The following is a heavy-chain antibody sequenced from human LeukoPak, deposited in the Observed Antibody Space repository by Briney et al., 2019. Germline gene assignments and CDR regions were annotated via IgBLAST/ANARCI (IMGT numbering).Heavy chain of an antibody. Sequence: PGGSLRLPCAASGFTFSSYWMTWVRQAPGKGLEWVANIKQDESEKYYVDSVEGRFTISRDNAKDSLFLQMESLRVEDTAVYYCARIPRPALRFVGMDVWGQGTTVTVSS. D-gene: IGHD3-3*01. CDR1: GFTFSSYW. CDR3: ARIPRPALRFVGMDV. V-gene: IGHV3-7*01. CDR2: IKQDESEK. J-gene: IGHJ6*02.